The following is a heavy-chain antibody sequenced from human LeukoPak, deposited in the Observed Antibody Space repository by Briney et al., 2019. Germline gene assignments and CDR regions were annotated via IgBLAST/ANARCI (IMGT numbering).Heavy chain of an antibody. Sequence: SETLSLTCTVSGGSINSYYWTWIRQPPGKGLEWIGNIYNSGNTNYNPSLKSRVTISVDTSKNQFSLKLNSVTAADTTVYYCARESGSYLWRSWLNPWGQGTLVTVSS. CDR3: ARESGSYLWRSWLNP. CDR1: GGSINSYY. V-gene: IGHV4-59*01. CDR2: IYNSGNT. D-gene: IGHD3-16*01. J-gene: IGHJ5*02.